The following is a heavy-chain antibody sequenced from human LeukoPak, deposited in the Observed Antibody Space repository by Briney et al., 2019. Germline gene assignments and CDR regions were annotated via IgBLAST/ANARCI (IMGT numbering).Heavy chain of an antibody. D-gene: IGHD6-19*01. V-gene: IGHV4-34*01. Sequence: PSETRSLTCAVYGGSFSGYYWSWIRQPQGKGLEWIGEINHSGSTNYNPSLKSRVTISVDTSKNQFSLKLSSVTAADTAVYYCARKGIAVAGVDYWGQGTLVTVSS. CDR1: GGSFSGYY. CDR2: INHSGST. J-gene: IGHJ4*02. CDR3: ARKGIAVAGVDY.